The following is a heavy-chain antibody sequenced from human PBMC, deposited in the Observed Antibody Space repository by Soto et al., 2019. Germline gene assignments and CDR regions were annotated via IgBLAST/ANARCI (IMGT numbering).Heavy chain of an antibody. CDR1: GGTFSSYA. CDR3: ARDQAPYYYGSGSDYYYYGMDV. D-gene: IGHD3-10*01. V-gene: IGHV1-69*01. CDR2: IIPIFGTA. Sequence: QVQLAQSGAEVQKPGSSVKVSCKASGGTFSSYAISWVRQAPGQGLEWMGGIIPIFGTANYAQKFQGRVTITADESTSTAYMELSSLRSEDTAVYYCARDQAPYYYGSGSDYYYYGMDVWGQGTTVTVSS. J-gene: IGHJ6*02.